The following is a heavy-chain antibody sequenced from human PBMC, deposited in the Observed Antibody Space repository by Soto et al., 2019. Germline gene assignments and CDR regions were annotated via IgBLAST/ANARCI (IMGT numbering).Heavy chain of an antibody. Sequence: GGSLRLSCAASGFTFSITWMSWVRQAPGKGLEWVGRFKSKTDGGTTDYAAPVEGRFTISRDDSKNTLYLQMNSLRTEDTAVYYCTTSPGYFDYWGQGTLVTVSS. CDR1: GFTFSITW. J-gene: IGHJ4*02. CDR2: FKSKTDGGTT. V-gene: IGHV3-15*01. CDR3: TTSPGYFDY.